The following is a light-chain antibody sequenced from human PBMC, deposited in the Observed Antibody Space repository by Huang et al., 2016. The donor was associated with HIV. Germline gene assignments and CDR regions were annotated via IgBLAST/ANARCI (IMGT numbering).Light chain of an antibody. CDR2: GTS. CDR3: QQYNNWPPLT. V-gene: IGKV3-15*01. Sequence: EIVMTQSPATLSVSPGARATLSCWASQSVSTNLAWYQHKAGQAPRLLMYGTSTRATGGPARFSGSGSGTEFTLTISSLQSEDFAVYYCQQYNNWPPLTFGGGTRVEIK. J-gene: IGKJ4*01. CDR1: QSVSTN.